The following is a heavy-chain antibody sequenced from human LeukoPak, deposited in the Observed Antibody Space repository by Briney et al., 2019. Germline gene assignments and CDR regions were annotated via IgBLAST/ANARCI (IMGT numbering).Heavy chain of an antibody. D-gene: IGHD1-26*01. Sequence: SETLSLTCTVSGGSISSYYWSWIRQPPGKGLEWIGYIYYSGSTNYNPSLKSRVTISVDTSKNQFSLKLSSVTAADTAVYYCARASSGSHLNWFDPWGQGTLVTVSS. CDR1: GGSISSYY. J-gene: IGHJ5*02. CDR3: ARASSGSHLNWFDP. V-gene: IGHV4-59*08. CDR2: IYYSGST.